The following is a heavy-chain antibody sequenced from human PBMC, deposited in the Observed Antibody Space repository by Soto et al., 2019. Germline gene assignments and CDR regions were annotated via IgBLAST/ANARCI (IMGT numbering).Heavy chain of an antibody. CDR3: ARDSYGSGYFMDV. D-gene: IGHD3-10*01. CDR2: IYWDDDT. J-gene: IGHJ6*02. CDR1: GFSLTRGVA. Sequence: QITLKESGPPLVKPTQTLTLPCTFSGFSLTRGVAVGWIRQPPGKALEWLALIYWDDDTGFSPSLKTRLTITKDTSKNHVVLTMTHLGHVDTATYYCARDSYGSGYFMDVWGQGSTVTVS. V-gene: IGHV2-5*02.